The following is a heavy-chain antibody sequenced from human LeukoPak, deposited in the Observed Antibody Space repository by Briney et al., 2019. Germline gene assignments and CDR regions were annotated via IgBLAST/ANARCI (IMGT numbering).Heavy chain of an antibody. Sequence: GGSLRLSCVSSGFSFSNYAMSWVRQAPGKGLEWVSAISGSGGSTYYADSVKGRFTISRDNSKNTLYLQMNSLRAEDTAVYYCAKDRAAVAPIDYWGQGTLVTVSS. CDR2: ISGSGGST. J-gene: IGHJ4*02. V-gene: IGHV3-23*01. D-gene: IGHD6-19*01. CDR1: GFSFSNYA. CDR3: AKDRAAVAPIDY.